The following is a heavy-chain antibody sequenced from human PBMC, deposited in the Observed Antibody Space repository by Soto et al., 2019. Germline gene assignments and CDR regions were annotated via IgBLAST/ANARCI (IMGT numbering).Heavy chain of an antibody. CDR3: ARHPSDFWFDP. CDR1: GGSISSSSYF. J-gene: IGHJ5*02. CDR2: IYYSGST. V-gene: IGHV4-39*01. D-gene: IGHD2-21*02. Sequence: SETLSLTCSVAGGSISSSSYFWGWIRQPPGKGLEWIGSIYYSGSTYYNPSLKSRVTVSVDTSKNQFSLKLSSVTAADTAVYYCARHPSDFWFDPWGQGTLVTVS.